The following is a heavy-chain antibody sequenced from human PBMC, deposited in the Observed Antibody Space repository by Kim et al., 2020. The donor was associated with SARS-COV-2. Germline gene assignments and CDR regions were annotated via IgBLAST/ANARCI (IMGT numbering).Heavy chain of an antibody. V-gene: IGHV3-48*03. D-gene: IGHD1-26*01. CDR3: ARGEREFNY. CDR2: STI. Sequence: STIYYADSVKGRFTISRDNAKNSLYLQMNSLRAEDTAVYYCARGEREFNYWGQGTLVTVSS. J-gene: IGHJ4*02.